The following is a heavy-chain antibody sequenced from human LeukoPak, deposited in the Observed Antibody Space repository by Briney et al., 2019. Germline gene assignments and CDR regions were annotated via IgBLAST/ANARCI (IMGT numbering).Heavy chain of an antibody. Sequence: ASVKVSCKASGGTFSSYAISWVRQAPGQGLEWMGRIIPILGIANYAQKFQGRVTITADKSTSTAYMELSSLRSEDTAVYYCARDVGDCSGTSCYTIYYGMDVWGQGTTVTVSS. CDR1: GGTFSSYA. D-gene: IGHD2-2*02. J-gene: IGHJ6*02. V-gene: IGHV1-69*04. CDR2: IIPILGIA. CDR3: ARDVGDCSGTSCYTIYYGMDV.